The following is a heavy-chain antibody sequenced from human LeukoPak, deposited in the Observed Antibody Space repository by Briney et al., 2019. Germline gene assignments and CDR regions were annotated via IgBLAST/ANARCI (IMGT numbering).Heavy chain of an antibody. Sequence: GGSLRLSCAASGFTFSSYSMYWVRQAPGKGLEWISYISSSGITIYYADSVKGRFTISRDSAGHSLYLQMNSLRAEDTALYYCARDGSVILYNYYYGMDVWGQGTTVTVSS. V-gene: IGHV3-48*01. D-gene: IGHD3-10*01. CDR1: GFTFSSYS. J-gene: IGHJ6*02. CDR3: ARDGSVILYNYYYGMDV. CDR2: ISSSGITI.